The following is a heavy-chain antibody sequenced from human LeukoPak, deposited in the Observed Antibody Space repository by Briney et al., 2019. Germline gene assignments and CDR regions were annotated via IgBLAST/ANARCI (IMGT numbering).Heavy chain of an antibody. CDR3: GRGGYYCSGNDFRFDP. D-gene: IGHD3-10*01. J-gene: IGHJ5*02. CDR1: GGSISSYY. Sequence: PSETLSLTCTVSGGSISSYYWSWIRQSPGKGLECIGYIHYTGSTNYNPSLKSRVTISVETSKNQFSLKLKSVTAADTAVYYCGRGGYYCSGNDFRFDPWGQGTLVTVSS. CDR2: IHYTGST. V-gene: IGHV4-59*01.